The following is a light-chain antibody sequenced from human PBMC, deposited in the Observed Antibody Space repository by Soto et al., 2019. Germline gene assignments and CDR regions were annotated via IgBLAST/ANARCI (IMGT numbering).Light chain of an antibody. CDR3: QPSFSHPRA. J-gene: IGKJ1*01. Sequence: DIQMTQSPSSLSASVGDKITITCRASQTINTYLNWYQLKPGKAPKLLIYGVSALRTGVPSRFRGSGSGTDFTATISSLQSEDFANYYWQPSFSHPRACGQGTKVDIK. CDR1: QTINTY. V-gene: IGKV1-39*01. CDR2: GVS.